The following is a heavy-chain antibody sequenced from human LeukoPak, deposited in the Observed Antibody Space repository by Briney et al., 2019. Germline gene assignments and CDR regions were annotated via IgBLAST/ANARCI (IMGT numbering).Heavy chain of an antibody. V-gene: IGHV4-30-2*01. CDR3: ARDGPPGLGS. Sequence: SETLSLTCAVSGGSISSGGYSWSWIRQPPGKGLEWIGYIYHSGSTYYNPSLKSRVTISVDRSKNQFSLKLSSVTAADTAVYYCARDGPPGLGSWGQGTMVTVSS. CDR2: IYHSGST. D-gene: IGHD3-16*01. J-gene: IGHJ3*01. CDR1: GGSISSGGYS.